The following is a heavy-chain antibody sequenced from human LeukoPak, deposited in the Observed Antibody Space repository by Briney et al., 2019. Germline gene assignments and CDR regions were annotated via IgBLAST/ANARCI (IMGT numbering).Heavy chain of an antibody. V-gene: IGHV4-59*01. Sequence: SETLSLTCTVSGGSISSYYWSWIRQPPGKGLEWIGYIYYSGSTNYNPSLKSRVTISVDTSKNQFSLKLSSVTAADTAVYYCARDAGYSSSWGYYYYYMDVWGKGTTVTVSS. CDR2: IYYSGST. CDR1: GGSISSYY. J-gene: IGHJ6*03. D-gene: IGHD6-13*01. CDR3: ARDAGYSSSWGYYYYYMDV.